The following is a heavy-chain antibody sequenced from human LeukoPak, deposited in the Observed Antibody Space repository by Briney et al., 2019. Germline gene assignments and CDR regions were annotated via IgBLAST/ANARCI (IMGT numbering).Heavy chain of an antibody. V-gene: IGHV4-59*01. CDR3: ARRGNWGFFDY. J-gene: IGHJ4*02. D-gene: IGHD7-27*01. CDR1: GGSLNSYY. CDR2: IYYSGNT. Sequence: SETLSLTCTVSGGSLNSYYGSWIRQPPGKGLEWIGYIYYSGNTNYNPSLKSRVSISIDTSKNQLSLQLSSVTAADTAVYYCARRGNWGFFDYWGQGTLVTVSS.